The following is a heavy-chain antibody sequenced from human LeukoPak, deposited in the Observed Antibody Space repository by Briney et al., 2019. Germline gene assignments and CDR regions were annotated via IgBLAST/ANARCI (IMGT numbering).Heavy chain of an antibody. CDR2: ISSSSSYI. J-gene: IGHJ3*02. CDR1: GFTFSSYS. V-gene: IGHV3-21*01. Sequence: GGSLRLSCAASGFTFSSYSMNWVRQAPGKGLGWVSSISSSSSYIYYADSVKGRFTISRDNAKNSLYLQMNSLRAEDTAVYYCARDSLWSPGAFDIWGQGTMVTVSS. CDR3: ARDSLWSPGAFDI. D-gene: IGHD3-3*01.